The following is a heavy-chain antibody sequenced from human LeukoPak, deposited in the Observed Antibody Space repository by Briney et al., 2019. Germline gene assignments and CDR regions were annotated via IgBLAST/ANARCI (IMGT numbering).Heavy chain of an antibody. D-gene: IGHD1-26*01. V-gene: IGHV3-23*01. CDR1: GFTFSNYA. J-gene: IGHJ4*02. Sequence: GGSLRLSCAAPGFTFSNYAMSWVRQAPGKGLEWVSGISGSGGSTYYADSVKGRFTISRDNSKNTLYLQMNSLTDEDTAVYYCAKKWGVGTTTLDYFDYWGQGTLVTVSS. CDR3: AKKWGVGTTTLDYFDY. CDR2: ISGSGGST.